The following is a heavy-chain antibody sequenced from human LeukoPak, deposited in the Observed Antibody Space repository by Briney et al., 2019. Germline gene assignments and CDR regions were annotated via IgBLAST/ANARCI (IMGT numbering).Heavy chain of an antibody. CDR1: RFTVSSNY. V-gene: IGHV3-53*01. D-gene: IGHD4-11*01. J-gene: IGHJ4*02. CDR3: ARSVPDYTRFDY. CDR2: FKTKYHQV. Sequence: AGGSLRLSCAASRFTVSSNYMSWVRQAPGKGLEWVSTFKTKYHQVYYAESVRGRFTISTDNSRNTVFLQMNSLRADDTALYYCARSVPDYTRFDYWGQGALVTVSS.